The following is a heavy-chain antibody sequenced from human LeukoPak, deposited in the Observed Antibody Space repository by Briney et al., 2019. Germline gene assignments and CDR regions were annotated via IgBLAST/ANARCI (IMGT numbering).Heavy chain of an antibody. J-gene: IGHJ4*02. CDR1: KLTISSYS. Sequence: GGSLRLSCAASKLTISSYSMHWVRQAPGKGLEWVAVISYDGVNKHYADSVKGRFTISRDDSKNTVYLQMNSLRVEDTAVYYCARVSSVGATREFDYWGQGTLVTVSS. D-gene: IGHD1-26*01. CDR3: ARVSSVGATREFDY. V-gene: IGHV3-30*03. CDR2: ISYDGVNK.